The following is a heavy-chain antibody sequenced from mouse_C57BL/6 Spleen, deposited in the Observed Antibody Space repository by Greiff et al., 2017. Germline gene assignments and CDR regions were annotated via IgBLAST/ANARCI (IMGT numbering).Heavy chain of an antibody. CDR1: GYTFTSYW. J-gene: IGHJ1*03. CDR3: ATPHYYGSSYDWYFDV. Sequence: VHLQQSGSELANPGASVQLSCKASGYTFTSYWMHCVKQRPGQGLEWIGDINPSSGCTQYNQKFKDKATLTADQSSSTAYMQLSSLTYEDAAVYYCATPHYYGSSYDWYFDVWGTGTTVTVSS. D-gene: IGHD1-1*01. CDR2: INPSSGCT. V-gene: IGHV1-7*01.